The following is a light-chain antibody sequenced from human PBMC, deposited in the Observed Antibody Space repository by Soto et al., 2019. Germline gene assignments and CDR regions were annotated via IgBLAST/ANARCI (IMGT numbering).Light chain of an antibody. Sequence: EKVMTQSPATLSMSPGERATLSCRASQSVNSYLAWYQQKPGQAPRLLIYGASTRATGIPARFSGSGSGTEFTLTINSLQSEDFAVYYCQQYTNWPSWTFGQGTKVEIK. J-gene: IGKJ1*01. CDR2: GAS. CDR3: QQYTNWPSWT. V-gene: IGKV3-15*01. CDR1: QSVNSY.